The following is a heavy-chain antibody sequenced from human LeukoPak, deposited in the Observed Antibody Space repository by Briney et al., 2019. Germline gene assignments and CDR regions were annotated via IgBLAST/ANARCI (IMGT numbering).Heavy chain of an antibody. Sequence: SETLSLTCTVSGYSMSSGYYWGWIRQPPGKGLEWIGNIFYSGSTYYSPSLKSRVTISLDTSRNQFSLKLNSVTAADTAVYYCAKSNGYGLVDIWGQGTMVTVPS. CDR1: GYSMSSGYY. D-gene: IGHD3-10*01. J-gene: IGHJ3*02. CDR3: AKSNGYGLVDI. CDR2: IFYSGST. V-gene: IGHV4-38-2*02.